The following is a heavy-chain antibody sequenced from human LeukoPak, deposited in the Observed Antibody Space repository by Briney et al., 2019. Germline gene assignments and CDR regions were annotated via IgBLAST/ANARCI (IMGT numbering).Heavy chain of an antibody. V-gene: IGHV3-66*01. D-gene: IGHD6-13*01. CDR1: GFSVSTNY. CDR3: ARKTQKLSAAGYNWFDP. Sequence: GGSLRLSCAATGFSVSTNYMTWVRQAPGKGLAWVSLIYSGGSIYYADSVKDRFTISRDNSKNTLYLQMNSLRAEDTAVYYCARKTQKLSAAGYNWFDPWGQGTLVTVSS. CDR2: IYSGGSI. J-gene: IGHJ5*02.